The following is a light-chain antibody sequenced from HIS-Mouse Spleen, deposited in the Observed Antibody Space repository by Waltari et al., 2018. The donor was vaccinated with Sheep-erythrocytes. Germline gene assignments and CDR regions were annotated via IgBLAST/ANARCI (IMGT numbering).Light chain of an antibody. Sequence: QSALTQPASVSGSPGQSITISCTGTSSDVGSYNLVSWYQQHPGKAPNLMIYEGSKRPSVVSTRFSGSKSGNTASLTISGLQAEDEADYYCCSYAGSSTPWVFGGGTKLTVL. CDR1: SSDVGSYNL. CDR2: EGS. V-gene: IGLV2-23*01. J-gene: IGLJ3*02. CDR3: CSYAGSSTPWV.